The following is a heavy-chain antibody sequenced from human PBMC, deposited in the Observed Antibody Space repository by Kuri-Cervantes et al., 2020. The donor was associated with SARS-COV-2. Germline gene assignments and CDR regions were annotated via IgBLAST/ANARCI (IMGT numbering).Heavy chain of an antibody. J-gene: IGHJ4*02. CDR3: ARQSDSVDY. D-gene: IGHD2-15*01. V-gene: IGHV4-39*01. Sequence: ESLKISCTVSGGSISSSSYYWGWIRQPPGKGLEWIGSTYYSGSTYYNPSLKSRVTISVDTSKNQFSLKLSSVTAADTAVYYCARQSDSVDYWGQGTLVTVSS. CDR1: GGSISSSSYY. CDR2: TYYSGST.